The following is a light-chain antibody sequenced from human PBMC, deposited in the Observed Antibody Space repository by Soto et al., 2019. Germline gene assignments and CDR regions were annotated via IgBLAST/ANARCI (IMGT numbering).Light chain of an antibody. CDR3: NSYVGSNNYV. CDR2: EVT. Sequence: ALTQPASVSGSPGQSVTISCTGTSSDVGGYNYVSWYQQHPGKAPKLMIYEVTKRPSGVPDRFSGSKSGNTASLTVSGLQADDEADYYCNSYVGSNNYVFGTGTKVTVL. V-gene: IGLV2-8*01. CDR1: SSDVGGYNY. J-gene: IGLJ1*01.